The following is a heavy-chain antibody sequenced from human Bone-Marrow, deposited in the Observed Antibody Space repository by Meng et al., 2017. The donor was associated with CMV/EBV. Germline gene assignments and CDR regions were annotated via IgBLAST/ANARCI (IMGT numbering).Heavy chain of an antibody. V-gene: IGHV4-34*01. Sequence: SETLSLTCAVYGGSFSSYYWSWIRQPPGKGLEWIGEIYHSGSTNYNPSLKSRVTIAVDKSKNQFPLKLSSVTAADTAVDYCARDSCSSTSCYHNWCDPWGQRTLVTVSS. J-gene: IGHJ5*02. CDR3: ARDSCSSTSCYHNWCDP. CDR2: IYHSGST. CDR1: GGSFSSYY. D-gene: IGHD2-2*01.